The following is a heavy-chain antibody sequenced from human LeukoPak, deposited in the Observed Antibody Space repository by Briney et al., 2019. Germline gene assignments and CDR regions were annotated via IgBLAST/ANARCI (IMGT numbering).Heavy chain of an antibody. CDR1: GDSISSSSYY. D-gene: IGHD3-10*01. CDR2: IFYSGST. V-gene: IGHV4-61*05. CDR3: ARVYYGRTYDYWYFDL. Sequence: SETLSLTCTVSGDSISSSSYYWDWIRQPPGKGLEWIGYIFYSGSTNYNPSLKSRVTISVDTSKNQFSLKLSSVTAADTAVYFCARVYYGRTYDYWYFDLWGRGTLVTVSS. J-gene: IGHJ2*01.